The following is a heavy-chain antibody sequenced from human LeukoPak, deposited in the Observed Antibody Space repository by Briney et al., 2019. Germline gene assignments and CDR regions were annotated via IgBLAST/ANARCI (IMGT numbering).Heavy chain of an antibody. CDR3: ATSRSFDY. J-gene: IGHJ4*02. CDR2: INTDGTTT. V-gene: IGHV3-74*01. D-gene: IGHD3-16*01. CDR1: GFTFSSYW. Sequence: PAGSLRLSCAASGFTFSSYWMHWVRQAPGKGLVWVSGINTDGTTTSYADSGKGRFTISRDNAKNTLYLQMNSLRADDTAMYYCATSRSFDYWGQGTLVTVSS.